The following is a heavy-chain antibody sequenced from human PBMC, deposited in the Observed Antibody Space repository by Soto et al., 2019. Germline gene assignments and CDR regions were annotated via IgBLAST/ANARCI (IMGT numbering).Heavy chain of an antibody. CDR2: IYYSGST. J-gene: IGHJ4*02. CDR1: GGSISSYY. CDR3: ARVISSSMDWYFDY. D-gene: IGHD6-6*01. V-gene: IGHV4-59*01. Sequence: PSETLSLTCTVSGGSISSYYWSWIRQPPGKGLEWIGYIYYSGSTNYNPSLKSRVTISVDTSKNQFSLKLSSVTAADTAVYYCARVISSSMDWYFDYWGQGTLVT.